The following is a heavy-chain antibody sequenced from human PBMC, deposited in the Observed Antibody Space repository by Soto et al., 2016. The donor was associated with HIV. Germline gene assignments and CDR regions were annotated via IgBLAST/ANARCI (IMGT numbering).Heavy chain of an antibody. CDR3: ARAGYSSGWTSFVYYMDV. Sequence: EVQLVESGGGLVQPGGSPRLSCTVSGFIFRSYWMHWVRQVPGKGLEWVSRINSDARNTNYADSVKGRFTISRDNAKSTLYLQMKSLKAEDTAVYYCARAGYSSGWTSFVYYMDVWGKGTTVTVSS. V-gene: IGHV3-74*01. J-gene: IGHJ6*03. CDR2: INSDARNT. D-gene: IGHD6-19*01. CDR1: GFIFRSYW.